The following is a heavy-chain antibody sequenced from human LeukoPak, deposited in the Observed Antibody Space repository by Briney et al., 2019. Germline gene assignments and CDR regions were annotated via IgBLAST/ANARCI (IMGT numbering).Heavy chain of an antibody. CDR2: IVPHSGGT. Sequence: ASVKVSCKTSGYTLTDYYIHWVRQAPGQGLEWMGWIVPHSGGTKYAQKFQGRVTMTRDTSISTAYMELSRLRYDDTAVYYCATLGATSFDYWGQGALVTVSS. CDR3: ATLGATSFDY. CDR1: GYTLTDYY. D-gene: IGHD1-26*01. J-gene: IGHJ4*02. V-gene: IGHV1-2*02.